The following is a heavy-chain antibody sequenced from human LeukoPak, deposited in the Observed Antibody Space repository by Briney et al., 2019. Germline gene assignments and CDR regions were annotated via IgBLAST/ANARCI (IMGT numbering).Heavy chain of an antibody. Sequence: SETLSLTCAVYGGSFSGYYWSWIRQPAGKGLEWIGRIYTSGSTNYNPSLKSRVTISVDTSKNQFSLKLSSVTAADTAVYYCARDRGFGEFSVDYWGQGTLVTVSS. CDR2: IYTSGST. D-gene: IGHD3-10*01. CDR3: ARDRGFGEFSVDY. CDR1: GGSFSGYY. V-gene: IGHV4-4*07. J-gene: IGHJ4*02.